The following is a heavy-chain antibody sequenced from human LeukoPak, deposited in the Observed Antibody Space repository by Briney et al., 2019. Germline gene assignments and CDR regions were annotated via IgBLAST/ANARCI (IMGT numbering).Heavy chain of an antibody. CDR2: INLNNGDT. D-gene: IGHD2-2*02. Sequence: PVASVKVSCKASGYTFTAYYMHWVRQAPGQGLEWMGWINLNNGDTDHSQKFQGRVTMTRDTSISTAYMELSRLRSDDTAVYYCASNQAPHCSSTSCYKFDPWGQGTLVTVSS. CDR3: ASNQAPHCSSTSCYKFDP. V-gene: IGHV1-2*02. J-gene: IGHJ5*02. CDR1: GYTFTAYY.